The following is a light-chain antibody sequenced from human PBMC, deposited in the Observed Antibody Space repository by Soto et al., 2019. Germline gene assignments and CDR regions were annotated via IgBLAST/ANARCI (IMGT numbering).Light chain of an antibody. CDR3: QQYDNLPIT. CDR1: QDISNY. J-gene: IGKJ5*01. CDR2: DAS. V-gene: IGKV1-33*01. Sequence: EIERTTSPSSLTESVGDRVTITCLASQDISNYLNWYQQKPGKAPKLLIYDASNLETGVPSRFSGSGSGTDFTFTISSLQPEDIATYYCQQYDNLPITFGQGTRLDIK.